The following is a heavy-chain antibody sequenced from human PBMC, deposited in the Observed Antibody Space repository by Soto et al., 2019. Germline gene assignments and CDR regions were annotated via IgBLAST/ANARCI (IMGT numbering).Heavy chain of an antibody. CDR3: ATQDFRRTTGTT. CDR2: ISDNGGTT. D-gene: IGHD1-1*01. Sequence: PGGSLRLSCAASGFTFSNFAMGWVRQAPGKGLEWVSLISDNGGTTYYIDSVKGRFTISRDNSRNTLYLQMNGLRAEDTAVYYCATQDFRRTTGTTWGQGTLVTVSS. J-gene: IGHJ4*02. CDR1: GFTFSNFA. V-gene: IGHV3-23*01.